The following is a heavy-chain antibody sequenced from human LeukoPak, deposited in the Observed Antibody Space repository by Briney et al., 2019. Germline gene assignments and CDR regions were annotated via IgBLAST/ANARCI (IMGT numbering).Heavy chain of an antibody. V-gene: IGHV3-23*01. CDR1: GFTFSSYA. CDR2: ISGSGGST. J-gene: IGHJ4*02. Sequence: GGSLRLSCAASGFTFSSYAMSWVRQAPGKGLEWVSAISGSGGSTYYADSVKGRFTISRDNSKNTLYLQMNSLRAEDTAVYYRAKQLPGRNQGSNFDYWGQGTLVTVSS. CDR3: AKQLPGRNQGSNFDY. D-gene: IGHD3-10*01.